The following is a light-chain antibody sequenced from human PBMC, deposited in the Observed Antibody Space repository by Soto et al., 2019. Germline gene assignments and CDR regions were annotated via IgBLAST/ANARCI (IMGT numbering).Light chain of an antibody. CDR1: QSISNNY. CDR2: AAS. CDR3: QQYGSSPRT. Sequence: EIVLTQSPGTLSLSPGERATLSCRASQSISNNYLAWYQQRPGQAPRLLIYAASSRATGIPDRFSGGGSATDFTLTVSGLEPEDFAVYYCQQYGSSPRTFGQGTKLEIK. J-gene: IGKJ2*01. V-gene: IGKV3-20*01.